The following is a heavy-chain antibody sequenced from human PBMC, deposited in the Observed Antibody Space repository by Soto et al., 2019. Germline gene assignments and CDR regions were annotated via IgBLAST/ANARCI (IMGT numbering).Heavy chain of an antibody. J-gene: IGHJ3*02. CDR1: EFSLSSYG. Sequence: QVQLVESGGGVVQPGRSLRLSCAASEFSLSSYGMHWVRQAPGKGLEWVAVIWYDGSKKYYVDSVKGRFTISRDNSRNTLYLQMTSLRAEDTAVYYCARDSSPDPTYDAFDIWGQGTKVTVSS. V-gene: IGHV3-33*01. CDR2: IWYDGSKK. CDR3: ARDSSPDPTYDAFDI.